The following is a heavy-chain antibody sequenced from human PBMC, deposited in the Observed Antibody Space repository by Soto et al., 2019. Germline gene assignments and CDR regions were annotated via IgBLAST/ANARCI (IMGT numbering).Heavy chain of an antibody. CDR3: VRGVGVGYYYYQMDL. D-gene: IGHD3-10*01. CDR1: GDSVTRVSDY. Sequence: ETLPLTHTVSGDSVTRVSDYWSWIRQPPGKGLEWIGYIYYSGSADYNPSLGSRVTISIDTSKNQFSLKLTSVTAADTAVYYCVRGVGVGYYYYQMDLCGKGTTVTVS. V-gene: IGHV4-61*01. CDR2: IYYSGSA. J-gene: IGHJ6*03.